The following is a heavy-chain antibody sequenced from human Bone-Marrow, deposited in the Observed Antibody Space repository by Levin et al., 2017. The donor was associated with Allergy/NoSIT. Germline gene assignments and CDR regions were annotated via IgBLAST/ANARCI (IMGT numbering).Heavy chain of an antibody. Sequence: SETLSLTCTVSGGSISGYYWGWLRQPPGKGLESIGFIYYSGSTNYNPSLKSRVTMSVDTSKTMSVDTSKNQSSLKLSTVTTADTSVYYCARVGSHYFGSGRGYYDYLDVWGKGTTVTVSS. CDR1: GGSISGYY. J-gene: IGHJ6*03. D-gene: IGHD3-10*01. V-gene: IGHV4-59*03. CDR3: ARVGSHYFGSGRGYYDYLDV. CDR2: IYYSGST.